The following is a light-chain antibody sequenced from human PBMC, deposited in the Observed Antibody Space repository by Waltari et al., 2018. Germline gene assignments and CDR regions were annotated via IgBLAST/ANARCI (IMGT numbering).Light chain of an antibody. Sequence: SSELTQPPSVSVSPGQTARITCFGDALPKQYANWYQQKSGQAPVQLIYKDSERPSEIPEGMPGSTSGTTVTLNIGGVQAQDEADYYCQAADINGLSWVFGGGTKLTVL. V-gene: IGLV3-25*03. CDR1: ALPKQY. CDR3: QAADINGLSWV. J-gene: IGLJ3*02. CDR2: KDS.